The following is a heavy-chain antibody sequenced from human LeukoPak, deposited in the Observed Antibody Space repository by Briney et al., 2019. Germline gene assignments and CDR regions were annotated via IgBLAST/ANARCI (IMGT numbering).Heavy chain of an antibody. J-gene: IGHJ4*02. Sequence: GGSLRLCCAASGFTFRTYWMSWVRQAPGKGLEWVANIHQDGNEKYYVDSVKGRFTISRGNAKNSLYLQMNSLRVEDTAVYYCARGDDFSGDYWGQGTLVTVSS. CDR2: IHQDGNEK. CDR3: ARGDDFSGDY. D-gene: IGHD2-21*02. V-gene: IGHV3-7*04. CDR1: GFTFRTYW.